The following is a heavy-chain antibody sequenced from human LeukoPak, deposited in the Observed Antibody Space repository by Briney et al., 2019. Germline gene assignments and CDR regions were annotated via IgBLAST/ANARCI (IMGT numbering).Heavy chain of an antibody. CDR2: FYHSGIT. D-gene: IGHD1-26*01. J-gene: IGHJ4*02. V-gene: IGHV4-38-2*02. Sequence: SETLSLTCTVSGYSISSGYFWGWIRQPPGKGLEWIGSFYHSGITYYNPSLKSRVTISVEMSKNQFSLKLSSVTAADTAVYYCAGLRSGSYSIPLGYWGQGTLVTVSS. CDR3: AGLRSGSYSIPLGY. CDR1: GYSISSGYF.